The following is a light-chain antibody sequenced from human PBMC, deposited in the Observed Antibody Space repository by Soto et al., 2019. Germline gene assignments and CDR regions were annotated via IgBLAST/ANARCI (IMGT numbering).Light chain of an antibody. Sequence: QSVLTQPPSASGTPGHRVTISCSGSSSNIGSNTVNWYQQLPGTAPKLLIYSNNQRPSGVPDRFSGSKSGTSASLAISGLQSEDEADYYCAAWDDSLNVLFGGGTKLTVL. J-gene: IGLJ2*01. V-gene: IGLV1-44*01. CDR3: AAWDDSLNVL. CDR1: SSNIGSNT. CDR2: SNN.